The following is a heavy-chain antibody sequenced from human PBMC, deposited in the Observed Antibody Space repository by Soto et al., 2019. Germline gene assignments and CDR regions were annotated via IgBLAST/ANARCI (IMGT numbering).Heavy chain of an antibody. CDR2: ITSSGSEV. CDR3: AKEGYDSGWYWDS. CDR1: GFTFSGSA. V-gene: IGHV3-23*01. D-gene: IGHD6-19*01. J-gene: IGHJ4*02. Sequence: VQLLESGGGLVQPGGSLRLSCAASGFTFSGSAMTWVRQAPGKGLEYVSSITSSGSEVFYAASVKGRFTMSRDNSKNMLYLQMISLRAEDTAFYYCAKEGYDSGWYWDSWGQGALVTVSS.